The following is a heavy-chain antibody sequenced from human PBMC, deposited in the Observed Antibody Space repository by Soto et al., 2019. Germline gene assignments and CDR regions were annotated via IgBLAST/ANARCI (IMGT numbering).Heavy chain of an antibody. CDR2: IDWDDDK. D-gene: IGHD6-13*01. J-gene: IGHJ4*02. Sequence: SGPTLVNPTQTLPLTCTFSGFSLSTTGMCVTWIRQPPGKALEWLALIDWDDDKYYSTSLKTRLTISKDPSKNQVVLIMTTMDPVDTGTYYGTHTSGHSSTWADNWGQGTQVTVSS. CDR1: GFSLSTTGMC. CDR3: THTSGHSSTWADN. V-gene: IGHV2-70*13.